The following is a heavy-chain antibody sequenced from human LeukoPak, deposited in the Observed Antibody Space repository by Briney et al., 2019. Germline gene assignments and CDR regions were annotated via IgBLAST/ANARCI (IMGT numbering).Heavy chain of an antibody. CDR2: ISYDGSNK. CDR1: GFTFSSYG. V-gene: IGHV3-30*18. J-gene: IGHJ4*02. Sequence: GGSLRLSCAASGFTFSSYGMHWVRQAPGKGLEWVAVISYDGSNKYYADSVKGRFTISGDNSKNTLYLQMNSLRAEDTAVYYCAKGYYDFWSGYQYYFDYWGQGTLVTVSS. D-gene: IGHD3-3*01. CDR3: AKGYYDFWSGYQYYFDY.